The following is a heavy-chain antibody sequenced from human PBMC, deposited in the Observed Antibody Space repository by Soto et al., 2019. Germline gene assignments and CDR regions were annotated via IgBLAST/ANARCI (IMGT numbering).Heavy chain of an antibody. CDR2: IDPSSGTT. J-gene: IGHJ6*02. CDR1: GYSFSNFY. D-gene: IGHD2-15*01. V-gene: IGHV1-46*01. Sequence: ASVKVSCKPSGYSFSNFYVHWVRQAPGQGLEWMGIIDPSSGTTSYTQKFQERVTMTRDTSMSTVYMELSRLRSEDTAVYYCARGAVVVPNGLIAGMDVWGLGATVTVSS. CDR3: ARGAVVVPNGLIAGMDV.